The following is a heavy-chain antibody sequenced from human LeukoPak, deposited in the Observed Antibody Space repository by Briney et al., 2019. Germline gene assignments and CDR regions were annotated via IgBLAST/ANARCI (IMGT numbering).Heavy chain of an antibody. Sequence: AGGSLRLSCAASGFIFDDYAMHWVRQAPGKGLEWVSGISWNSGSIGYADSVKGRFTISRDIAKSSLYLQMNSLRAEDTAVYYCASASIPGYSSSWSHWGQGTLVTVSS. CDR1: GFIFDDYA. V-gene: IGHV3-9*01. CDR3: ASASIPGYSSSWSH. D-gene: IGHD6-13*01. CDR2: ISWNSGSI. J-gene: IGHJ4*02.